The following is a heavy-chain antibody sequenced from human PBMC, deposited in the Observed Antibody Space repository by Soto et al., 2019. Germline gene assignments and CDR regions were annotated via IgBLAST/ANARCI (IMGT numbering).Heavy chain of an antibody. D-gene: IGHD2-2*01. CDR2: INPSGGST. Sequence: GASVKVSCKASGFTFTSYYMYWVRQSPGQGLEWMGIINPSGGSTSYAQKFQGRVTMTRDTSTSTVYMELSSLRSEDTAVYYCASTGYVLGRSTNLYYYYMDVWGKGTTVTVSS. CDR1: GFTFTSYY. J-gene: IGHJ6*03. CDR3: ASTGYVLGRSTNLYYYYMDV. V-gene: IGHV1-46*03.